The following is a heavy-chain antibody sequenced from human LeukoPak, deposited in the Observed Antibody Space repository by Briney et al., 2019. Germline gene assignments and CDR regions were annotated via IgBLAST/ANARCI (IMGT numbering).Heavy chain of an antibody. J-gene: IGHJ5*02. CDR1: GGSISSHY. Sequence: SATLSLTCTVSGGSISSHYWSWIRQPPGKGLEWIGYIYYSGSTNYNPSLKSRVTISVDTSKNQFSLKLSSVTAADTAVYYCARGRDWFDPWGQGTLVTVSS. CDR2: IYYSGST. CDR3: ARGRDWFDP. V-gene: IGHV4-59*11.